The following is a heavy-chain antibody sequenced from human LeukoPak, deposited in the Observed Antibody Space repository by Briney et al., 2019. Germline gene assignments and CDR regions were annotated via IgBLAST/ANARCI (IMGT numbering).Heavy chain of an antibody. J-gene: IGHJ4*02. CDR1: GFTFSSYA. CDR3: AKDHGSSPDYFDY. CDR2: ISGSGGNT. D-gene: IGHD6-6*01. V-gene: IGHV3-23*01. Sequence: GGSLRLSCAASGFTFSSYAMSWVRQAPGNGLEWVSAISGSGGNTYNADSVRGRFTISRDNSKNTLYLQMSSLGADDTAVYYCAKDHGSSPDYFDYWGQGTLVTVSS.